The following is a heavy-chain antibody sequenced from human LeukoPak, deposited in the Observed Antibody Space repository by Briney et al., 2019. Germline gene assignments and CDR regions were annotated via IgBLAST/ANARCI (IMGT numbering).Heavy chain of an antibody. CDR1: GFTFSGSA. CDR3: SRTSDAAWYFDL. CDR2: VRSKDNGYAT. D-gene: IGHD6-25*01. V-gene: IGHV3-73*01. Sequence: GGSLRLSCAASGFTFSGSAMHWVRQAPGKGLEWVARVRSKDNGYATSYSASVRGRFTISRDDSKNMAYLQMDSLKTEDTAVYFCSRTSDAAWYFDLWGRGTLVTVSS. J-gene: IGHJ2*01.